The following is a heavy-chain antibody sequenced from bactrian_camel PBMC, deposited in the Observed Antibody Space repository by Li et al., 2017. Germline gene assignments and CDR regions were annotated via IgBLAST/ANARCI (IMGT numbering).Heavy chain of an antibody. Sequence: HVQLVESGGGSVQAGGSLRLSCVASEYMKSRPCMGWFRQAPGKAREGIAGIRRDGDEYYADSVKGRFTISRDNAKNTVYLQMNSLKSEDTALYYCATDALHGLNSPSNWGQGTQVTVS. CDR3: ATDALHGLNSPSN. CDR1: EYMKSRPC. J-gene: IGHJ4*01. V-gene: IGHV3S6*01. CDR2: IRRDGDE. D-gene: IGHD1*01.